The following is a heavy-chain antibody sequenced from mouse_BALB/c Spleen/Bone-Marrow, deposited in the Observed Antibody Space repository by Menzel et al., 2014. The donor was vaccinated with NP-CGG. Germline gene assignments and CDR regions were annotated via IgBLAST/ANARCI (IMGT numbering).Heavy chain of an antibody. CDR1: GFSLTDYG. V-gene: IGHV2-9*02. J-gene: IGHJ2*01. CDR3: ARASYYYGSGYDY. Sequence: QVQLKQSGPGLVAPSQSLSITCTVSGFSLTDYGVHWVRQPPGKGLEWLGIIGIGGSTNYNSALMSRLSIDKDNSKSHVFLKINSLQTDDTAMYYCARASYYYGSGYDYWGQGTTLTVSS. D-gene: IGHD1-1*01. CDR2: IGIGGST.